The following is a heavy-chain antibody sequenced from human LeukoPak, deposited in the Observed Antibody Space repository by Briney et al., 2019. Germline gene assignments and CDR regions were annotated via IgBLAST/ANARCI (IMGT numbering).Heavy chain of an antibody. CDR2: ISTKTDGGTA. Sequence: PGGSLRLXCAASGFTYSDAWMTWVRLAPGKGLEWVGRISTKTDGGTADYAAPVKGRFTISRDDSKNTLYLQMNSLKTDDTAVYYCIKSSGDWHWGQGTLVTVSS. CDR3: IKSSGDWH. V-gene: IGHV3-15*05. CDR1: GFTYSDAW. D-gene: IGHD2-21*02. J-gene: IGHJ4*02.